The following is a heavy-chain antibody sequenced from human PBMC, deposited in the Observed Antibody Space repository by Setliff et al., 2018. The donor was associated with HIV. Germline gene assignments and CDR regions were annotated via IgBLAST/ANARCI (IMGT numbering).Heavy chain of an antibody. V-gene: IGHV4-38-2*02. Sequence: SETLSLTCTVSGNSITRDYQWGWIRQPPGKGLEWIGEINHSGSTNYNPSLKSRVTISVDTSKNQFSLKLSSVTAADTAVYYCTRAEQQLPYYYYYYGMDVWGQGTTVTVSS. CDR1: GNSITRDYQ. CDR2: INHSGST. J-gene: IGHJ6*02. D-gene: IGHD6-13*01. CDR3: TRAEQQLPYYYYYYGMDV.